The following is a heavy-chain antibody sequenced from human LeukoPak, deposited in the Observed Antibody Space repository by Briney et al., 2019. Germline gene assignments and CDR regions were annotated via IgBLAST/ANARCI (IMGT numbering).Heavy chain of an antibody. CDR2: IRAYNGNT. CDR3: ARVRITMVRGVIGWFDP. D-gene: IGHD3-10*01. V-gene: IGHV1-18*04. CDR1: GYTFTSYG. J-gene: IGHJ5*02. Sequence: ASVKVSCKASGYTFTSYGISWVRQAPGQGFEWMGWIRAYNGNTNYAQKLQGRVTMTTDTSTSTAYMELRSLRSDDTAVYYCARVRITMVRGVIGWFDPWGQGTLVTVSS.